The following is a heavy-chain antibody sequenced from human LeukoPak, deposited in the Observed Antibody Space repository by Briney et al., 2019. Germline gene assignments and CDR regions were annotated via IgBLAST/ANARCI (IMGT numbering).Heavy chain of an antibody. CDR2: IYSGGNT. CDR3: ARPYSSGWYDY. V-gene: IGHV3-53*01. Sequence: GGSLRLSCTVSGFTVSSNSMSWVRQAPGKGLEWVSFIYSGGNTHNSDSVKGRFTISRDNSKNTLYLQMNTLRAEDTAVYYCARPYSSGWYDYWGQGTLVTVSS. D-gene: IGHD6-19*01. J-gene: IGHJ4*02. CDR1: GFTVSSNS.